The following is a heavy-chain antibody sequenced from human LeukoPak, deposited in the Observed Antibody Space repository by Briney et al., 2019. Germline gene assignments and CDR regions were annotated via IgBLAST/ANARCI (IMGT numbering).Heavy chain of an antibody. CDR2: ISGSGDGT. CDR1: GFTFSSYA. V-gene: IGHV3-23*01. CDR3: ARDAGNSGYGCDL. D-gene: IGHD5-12*01. J-gene: IGHJ5*02. Sequence: GGSLRLSCAASGFTFSSYAMSWVRQAPGKGLEWVSAISGSGDGTYYADSVKGRFTISRDNARNSLYLQINNLRGEDTAIYYCARDAGNSGYGCDLWGQGTLVTVSS.